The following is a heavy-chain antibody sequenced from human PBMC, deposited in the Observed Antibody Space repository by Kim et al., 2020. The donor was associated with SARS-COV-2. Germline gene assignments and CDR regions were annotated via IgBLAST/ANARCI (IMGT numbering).Heavy chain of an antibody. Sequence: PSLKGRVTISVDTSENQFSLKLRSVTAAGTAVYYCASDPLLWRGSGYYFDHWGQGILVSVSS. CDR3: ASDPLLWRGSGYYFDH. D-gene: IGHD3-22*01. V-gene: IGHV4-39*01. J-gene: IGHJ4*02.